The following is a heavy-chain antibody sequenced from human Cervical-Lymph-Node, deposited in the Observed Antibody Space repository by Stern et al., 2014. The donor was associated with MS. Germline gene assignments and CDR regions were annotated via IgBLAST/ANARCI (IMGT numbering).Heavy chain of an antibody. CDR1: GYSFTANW. D-gene: IGHD4-17*01. CDR2: NYPGDSDT. Sequence: EVHLVESGAEVKKPGESLKISCKGSGYSFTANWIAWVRQMPGKGLEWMADNYPGDSDTRYSRPFQGQVTISAYKSISPACLQWSSLKASYSAMYYCARDYGDYAFDYWGQGTLVTVSS. CDR3: ARDYGDYAFDY. V-gene: IGHV5-51*01. J-gene: IGHJ4*02.